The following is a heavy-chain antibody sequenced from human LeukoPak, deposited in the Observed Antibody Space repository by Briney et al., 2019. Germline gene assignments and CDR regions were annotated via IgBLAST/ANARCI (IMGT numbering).Heavy chain of an antibody. V-gene: IGHV5-10-1*01. CDR3: ARRGSLSSAFDY. CDR2: IDPSDSYT. D-gene: IGHD1-26*01. Sequence: KISCKGSGYSFTSYWISWVRQMPGKGLEWMGRIDPSDSYTNYSPSFQGHVTISADKSISTAYLQWSSLKASDTAMYYCARRGSLSSAFDYWGQGTLVTVSS. CDR1: GYSFTSYW. J-gene: IGHJ4*02.